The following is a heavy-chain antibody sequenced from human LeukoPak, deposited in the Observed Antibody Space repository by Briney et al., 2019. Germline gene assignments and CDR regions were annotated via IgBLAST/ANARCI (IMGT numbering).Heavy chain of an antibody. CDR2: IYTSGST. J-gene: IGHJ3*02. D-gene: IGHD5-24*01. Sequence: PSQTLSLTCTVSGGSISSGTHYWRWLRQPAGTGLEWLGRIYTSGSTNYNPSLKSRVTISVDTSKNQFSLKLSSVTAADTAVYYCARPKSVAQFDAFDIWGQGTMVTVSS. V-gene: IGHV4-61*02. CDR3: ARPKSVAQFDAFDI. CDR1: GGSISSGTHY.